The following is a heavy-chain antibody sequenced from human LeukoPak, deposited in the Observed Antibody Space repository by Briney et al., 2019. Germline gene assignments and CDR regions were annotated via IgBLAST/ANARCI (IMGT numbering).Heavy chain of an antibody. D-gene: IGHD4-17*01. CDR3: ARERIYGDYFDY. J-gene: IGHJ4*02. CDR2: IHSSGSTI. Sequence: GGSLRLSCAASGFTLSSYEMNWVRQAPGKGLEWVSYIHSSGSTIYYADSVKGRFTVSRDNAKNSLFLQMNGLRAEDTAIYYCARERIYGDYFDYWGQGALVTVSS. V-gene: IGHV3-48*03. CDR1: GFTLSSYE.